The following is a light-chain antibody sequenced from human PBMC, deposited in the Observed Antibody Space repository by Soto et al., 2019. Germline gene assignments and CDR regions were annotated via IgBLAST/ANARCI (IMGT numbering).Light chain of an antibody. CDR1: QSISTW. V-gene: IGKV1-5*01. CDR2: DAS. Sequence: EIQMTQSPSTLSASVGDRVTITCRASQSISTWVAWYQQRPGKAPKVLIYDASNLQSGVPSRFSGGGSGTEFTLTISSLQPDDFATYFCQQYNEYLYTFGQGTKLEIK. CDR3: QQYNEYLYT. J-gene: IGKJ2*01.